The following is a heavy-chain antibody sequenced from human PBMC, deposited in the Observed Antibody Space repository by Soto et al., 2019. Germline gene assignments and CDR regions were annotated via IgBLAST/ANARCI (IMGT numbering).Heavy chain of an antibody. CDR2: IYPGDSDT. Sequence: GESLKISCKGSGHIFSNYWIGWVRQMPGKGLEWMGIIYPGDSDTRYSPSFQGQVTITVDKSINTAYLQWSRLKASDTALYYCARQRLWGTSGYYYFENWGQGTLVTVSS. J-gene: IGHJ4*02. CDR1: GHIFSNYW. D-gene: IGHD3-22*01. CDR3: ARQRLWGTSGYYYFEN. V-gene: IGHV5-51*01.